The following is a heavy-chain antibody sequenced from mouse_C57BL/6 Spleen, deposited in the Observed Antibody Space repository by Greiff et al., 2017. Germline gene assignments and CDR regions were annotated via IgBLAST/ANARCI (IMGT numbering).Heavy chain of an antibody. Sequence: QVQLQQPGAELVKPGASVKLSCKASGYTFTSYWMLWVKQRPGQGLEWIGMIHPNSGSTNYNEKFKSKATLTVDKSSSTAYMQLSSLTSEDSAVYYCARGSYYRDAMDYWGQGTSVTVSS. J-gene: IGHJ4*01. CDR2: IHPNSGST. D-gene: IGHD2-12*01. CDR3: ARGSYYRDAMDY. V-gene: IGHV1-64*01. CDR1: GYTFTSYW.